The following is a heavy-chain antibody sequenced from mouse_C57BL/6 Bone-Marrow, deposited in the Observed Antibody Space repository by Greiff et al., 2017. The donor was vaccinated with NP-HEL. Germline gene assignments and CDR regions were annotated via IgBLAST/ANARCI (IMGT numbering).Heavy chain of an antibody. Sequence: EVKLVESGGGLVKPGGSLKLSCAASGFTFSSYAMSWVRQTPEKRLEWVATISDGGSYTYYPDNVKGRFTISRDNAKNNLYLQMSHLKSEDTAMYYCARDRGTTVVPYWYFDVWGTGTTVTVSS. CDR2: ISDGGSYT. CDR1: GFTFSSYA. D-gene: IGHD1-1*01. J-gene: IGHJ1*03. V-gene: IGHV5-4*01. CDR3: ARDRGTTVVPYWYFDV.